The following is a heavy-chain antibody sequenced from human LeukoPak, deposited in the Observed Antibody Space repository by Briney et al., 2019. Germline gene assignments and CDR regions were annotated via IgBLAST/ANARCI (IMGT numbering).Heavy chain of an antibody. CDR1: GFTFSSYE. CDR2: ISSSGSTI. Sequence: GGSVRLSCAASGFTFSSYEMNWVRQAPGKGLEWVSYISSSGSTIYYADSVKGRFTISRDNSKNTLYLQMNSLRAEDTAVYYCAKDRAMADFDYWGQGTLVTVSS. CDR3: AKDRAMADFDY. J-gene: IGHJ4*02. V-gene: IGHV3-48*03. D-gene: IGHD5-18*01.